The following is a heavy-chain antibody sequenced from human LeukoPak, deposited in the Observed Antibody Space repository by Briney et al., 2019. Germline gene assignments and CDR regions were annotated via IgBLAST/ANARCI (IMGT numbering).Heavy chain of an antibody. CDR1: GFIVSSNY. Sequence: GGSLRLSCAASGFIVSSNYMSWVRQAPGKGLEWVSIIYSGGSTYYADSVKGRFTISRDNSKNMVYLQMNSLRAEDTALYYCAKDHGFYGSGRNPLFDYWGQGTLVTVSS. J-gene: IGHJ4*02. CDR3: AKDHGFYGSGRNPLFDY. D-gene: IGHD2/OR15-2a*01. V-gene: IGHV3-53*01. CDR2: IYSGGST.